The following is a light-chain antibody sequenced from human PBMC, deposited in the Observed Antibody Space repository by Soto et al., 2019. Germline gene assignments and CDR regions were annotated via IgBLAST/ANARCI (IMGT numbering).Light chain of an antibody. V-gene: IGKV3-20*01. CDR1: QSVSISY. CDR3: QQYGSSGYT. J-gene: IGKJ2*01. Sequence: IVLTQSPGTLSLSPVERATLSCRASQSVSISYLAWYQQKPGQAPRLLIYGASSRATGIPDRFSGSGSGTDFTLTINRLEPEDFAVYYCQQYGSSGYTFGQGTKLEIK. CDR2: GAS.